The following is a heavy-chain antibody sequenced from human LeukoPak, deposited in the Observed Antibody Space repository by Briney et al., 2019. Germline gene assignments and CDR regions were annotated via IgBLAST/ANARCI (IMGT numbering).Heavy chain of an antibody. CDR3: ARDPPRRYDL. J-gene: IGHJ5*02. CDR1: GFTFSSYT. CDR2: ISGSSYYI. Sequence: PGGSLRHSCTASGFTFSSYTMNWVRQAPGKGLEWVSSISGSSYYIYYADSVKGRFTISRDNPKNSLYLQMNSLRPEDTAVYYCARDPPRRYDLWGQGTLVTVSS. V-gene: IGHV3-21*06.